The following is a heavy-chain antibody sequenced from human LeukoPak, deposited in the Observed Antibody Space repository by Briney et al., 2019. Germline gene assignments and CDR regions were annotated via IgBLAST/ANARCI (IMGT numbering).Heavy chain of an antibody. J-gene: IGHJ5*02. CDR2: IYSSGSA. CDR3: ARDVRYASGWSTPES. V-gene: IGHV4-4*07. CDR1: GGSIMNHY. D-gene: IGHD6-19*01. Sequence: SETLSLTCTVSGGSIMNHYWSWIRQPAGKGLEWIGRIYSSGSANYSPSLKNRVPMSIDTSNNHFSLNLTSVTAADTALYFCARDVRYASGWSTPESWGQGTLVTVSS.